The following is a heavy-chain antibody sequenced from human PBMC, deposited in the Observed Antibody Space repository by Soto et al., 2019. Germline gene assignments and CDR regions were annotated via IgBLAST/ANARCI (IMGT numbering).Heavy chain of an antibody. D-gene: IGHD4-17*01. CDR3: VRESTTVTTLNFYFDL. V-gene: IGHV3-53*01. Sequence: GGSLRLSCAASGFTVSTSYLSWVRQAPGKGLEWVSVIYAGDTTYYADSVKGRFTISKDNSRNTLFLQMNSLRAEDTAVYYCVRESTTVTTLNFYFDLWGRGTLVTVSS. CDR2: IYAGDTT. J-gene: IGHJ2*01. CDR1: GFTVSTSY.